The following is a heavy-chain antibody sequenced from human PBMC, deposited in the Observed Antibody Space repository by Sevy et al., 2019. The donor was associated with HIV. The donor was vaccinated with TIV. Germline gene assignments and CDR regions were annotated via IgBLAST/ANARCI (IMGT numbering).Heavy chain of an antibody. V-gene: IGHV3-30*02. Sequence: GGSLRLSCAASGFTFSSYGMHWVRQAPGKGLEWVAIIWYDGSNKYYADSVKGRFTISRDKSKNTLYLQMNSLTTEDTAVYYCATDPSRSSCYYRAPDDGFDIWGRGTMVTVSS. D-gene: IGHD3-22*01. CDR3: ATDPSRSSCYYRAPDDGFDI. J-gene: IGHJ3*02. CDR2: IWYDGSNK. CDR1: GFTFSSYG.